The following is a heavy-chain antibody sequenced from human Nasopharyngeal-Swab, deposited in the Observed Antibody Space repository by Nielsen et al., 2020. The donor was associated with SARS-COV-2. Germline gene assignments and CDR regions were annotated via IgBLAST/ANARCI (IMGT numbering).Heavy chain of an antibody. V-gene: IGHV5-51*01. CDR1: GYSFTSYW. CDR3: ARLEKEGGRREREGLGI. J-gene: IGHJ3*02. Sequence: GGSLRLSCKGSGYSFTSYWIGWVRQMPGKGLEWMGIIYPGDSDTRYSPSFQGQVTISADKSISTAYLQWSSLKASDTAMYYCARLEKEGGRREREGLGIWGQGTMVTVSS. D-gene: IGHD3-16*01. CDR2: IYPGDSDT.